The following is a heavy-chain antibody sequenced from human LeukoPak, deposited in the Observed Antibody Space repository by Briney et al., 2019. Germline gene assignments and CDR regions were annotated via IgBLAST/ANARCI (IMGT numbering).Heavy chain of an antibody. V-gene: IGHV3-23*01. Sequence: ETLSLTCAVSGGSISSSNWWSWVRQAPGKGLEWVSAISGSGGSTYYADSVRGRFTISRDNSKNTLYLKMNSLRAEDTAVYYCAKVLLVGGGSLGFDYWGQGTLVTVSS. CDR1: GGSISSSN. CDR3: AKVLLVGGGSLGFDY. CDR2: ISGSGGST. D-gene: IGHD2-15*01. J-gene: IGHJ4*02.